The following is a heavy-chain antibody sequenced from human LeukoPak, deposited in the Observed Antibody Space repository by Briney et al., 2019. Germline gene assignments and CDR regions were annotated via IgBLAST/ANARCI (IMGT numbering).Heavy chain of an antibody. D-gene: IGHD2-21*02. CDR3: ARERQDTVIHSGAFDI. J-gene: IGHJ3*02. V-gene: IGHV3-30*04. CDR1: GFTFSNYF. CDR2: IASDGSHT. Sequence: PGRSLRLSCAASGFTFSNYFMHWVRQAPGKGLEWVADIASDGSHTFYVESVEGRFTISRDNSKNTLYLQMNSLRAEDTAVYFCARERQDTVIHSGAFDIWGQGTMVTVSS.